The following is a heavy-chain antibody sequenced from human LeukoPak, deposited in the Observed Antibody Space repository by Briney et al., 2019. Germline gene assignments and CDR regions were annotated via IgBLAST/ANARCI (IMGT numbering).Heavy chain of an antibody. CDR1: GGSISSGGYS. CDR3: ARDGGSTIFGVVITSYFDY. CDR2: IYHSGST. Sequence: SETLSLTCAVSGGSISSGGYSWSWIRQPPGKGLEWIGYIYHSGSTNYNPSLKSRVTMSVDTSKNHFSLKLSSVTAADTAVYYCARDGGSTIFGVVITSYFDYWGQGTLVTVSS. D-gene: IGHD3-3*01. J-gene: IGHJ4*02. V-gene: IGHV4-30-2*01.